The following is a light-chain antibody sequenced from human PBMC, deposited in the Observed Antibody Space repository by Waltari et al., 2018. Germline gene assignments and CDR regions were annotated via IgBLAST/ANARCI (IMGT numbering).Light chain of an antibody. CDR2: RAS. Sequence: DIQMTQSPSTLSESVGDSVSIPCRTSQDINNWLAWYQQKPGQAPHLLIYRASVLETGVPSRFSGSGSGTEFTLTISGLQPDDFATYYCQQHHNSPYTFGQGTKLDI. J-gene: IGKJ2*01. V-gene: IGKV1-5*03. CDR1: QDINNW. CDR3: QQHHNSPYT.